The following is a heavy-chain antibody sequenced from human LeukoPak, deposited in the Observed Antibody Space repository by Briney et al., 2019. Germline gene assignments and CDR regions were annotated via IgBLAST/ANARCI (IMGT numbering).Heavy chain of an antibody. D-gene: IGHD2-2*02. Sequence: AGRSLRLSXVASGFTFHDYGMSWVRQAPGKGLEWVSGINWNGGSTGYADSVKGRFTISRDNAKNSLYLQMNSLRAEDTALYYCARDYTGTGGAFDIWGQGTMVAVSS. J-gene: IGHJ3*02. CDR2: INWNGGST. CDR1: GFTFHDYG. V-gene: IGHV3-20*04. CDR3: ARDYTGTGGAFDI.